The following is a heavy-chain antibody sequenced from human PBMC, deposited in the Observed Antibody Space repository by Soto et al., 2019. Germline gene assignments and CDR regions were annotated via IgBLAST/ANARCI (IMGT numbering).Heavy chain of an antibody. Sequence: EVQLVESGGGLVQPGGSLKLSCAASGFTFSGSAMHWVRQASGKGLEWVGRIRSKANSYATAYAASVKGRFTISRDDSKNTAYLQMNSLKTEDTAVYYCTPGYSGPQGRYWGQGTLVTVSS. D-gene: IGHD5-12*01. V-gene: IGHV3-73*02. CDR2: IRSKANSYAT. J-gene: IGHJ4*02. CDR3: TPGYSGPQGRY. CDR1: GFTFSGSA.